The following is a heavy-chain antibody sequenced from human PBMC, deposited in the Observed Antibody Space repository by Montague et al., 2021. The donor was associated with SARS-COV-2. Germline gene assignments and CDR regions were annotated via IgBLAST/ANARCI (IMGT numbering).Heavy chain of an antibody. CDR3: ARSVVGGTYRHTRWFDP. Sequence: SETLSLTCTVSGDSMRSSYWNWIRQPPAKGLEYIGYTYYSGVANYNPSLRSRVTISLDTSKNQFSLNLRSVTAADTAVYYCARSVVGGTYRHTRWFDPWGQGTLVTVFS. D-gene: IGHD3-16*02. CDR1: GDSMRSSY. V-gene: IGHV4-59*13. J-gene: IGHJ5*02. CDR2: TYYSGVA.